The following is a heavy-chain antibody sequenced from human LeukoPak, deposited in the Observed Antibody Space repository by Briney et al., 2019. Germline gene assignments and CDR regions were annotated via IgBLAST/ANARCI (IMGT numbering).Heavy chain of an antibody. V-gene: IGHV4-59*01. CDR3: ATYPFRGATHYFDY. CDR1: GGSISSYY. D-gene: IGHD3-10*01. CDR2: IYYSGST. J-gene: IGHJ4*02. Sequence: SETLSLTCTVSGGSISSYYWSWIRQPPGKGLEWIGYIYYSGSTNYNPSLKSRVTISVDTSKNQFSLKLSSVTAADAAVYYCATYPFRGATHYFDYWGQGILVTVSS.